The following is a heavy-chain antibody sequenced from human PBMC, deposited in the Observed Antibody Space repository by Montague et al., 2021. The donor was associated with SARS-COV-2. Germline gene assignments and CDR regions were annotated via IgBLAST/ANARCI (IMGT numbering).Heavy chain of an antibody. J-gene: IGHJ4*02. CDR3: ATLTQSNGDF. CDR1: SDSINSYY. V-gene: IGHV4-4*08. Sequence: SETLSLTCTVSSDSINSYYWGWIRQPPGKRLEWLGYVYSSGTTNYNPSLNSRIAISVDTSKNQFSLRLDSVTAADTAIYYCATLTQSNGDFWGQGAQVTVS. D-gene: IGHD4/OR15-4a*01. CDR2: VYSSGTT.